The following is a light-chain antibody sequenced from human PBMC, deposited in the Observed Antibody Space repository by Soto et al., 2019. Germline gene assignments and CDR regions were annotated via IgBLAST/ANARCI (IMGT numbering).Light chain of an antibody. V-gene: IGKV3-15*01. CDR3: QQYNNWPPLT. CDR2: GAS. CDR1: QSVTSN. Sequence: EVVMTQSPATLSVSPGERAALSCRASQSVTSNLAWYQQKPGQAPRLLIYGASTRATGIPARFSGSGSGTEFTITISRLQSEDFAVCYCQQYNNWPPLTFGGGTQVEIK. J-gene: IGKJ4*01.